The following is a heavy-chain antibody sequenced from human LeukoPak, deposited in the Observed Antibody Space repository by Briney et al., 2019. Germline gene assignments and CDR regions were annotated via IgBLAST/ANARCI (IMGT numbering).Heavy chain of an antibody. D-gene: IGHD6-6*01. V-gene: IGHV4-4*07. CDR1: GGSISSYY. CDR2: IYTSGST. CDR3: ARVYSSSSGTTFDY. Sequence: PSETLSVTCTVSGGSISSYYWSWIRQPAGKGLEWVGRIYTSGSTNYNPSLKSRVTMSVDTSKNQFSLNLTSVTAADTAVYYCARVYSSSSGTTFDYWGQGTLVTVSS. J-gene: IGHJ4*02.